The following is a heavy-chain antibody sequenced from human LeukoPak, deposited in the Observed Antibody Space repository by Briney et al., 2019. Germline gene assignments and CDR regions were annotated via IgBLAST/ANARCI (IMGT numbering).Heavy chain of an antibody. J-gene: IGHJ4*02. CDR1: GFTFSSYS. CDR3: ARAVAGTDFDY. CDR2: ITPSSSSI. Sequence: GGSLRLSCAASGFTFSSYSMNWVRQAPGKGLEWISYITPSSSSIYYADSVRGRFTTSRDNAKNSMHLQMNSLRAEDTAVYYCARAVAGTDFDYWGQGTLVTVSS. D-gene: IGHD6-19*01. V-gene: IGHV3-48*01.